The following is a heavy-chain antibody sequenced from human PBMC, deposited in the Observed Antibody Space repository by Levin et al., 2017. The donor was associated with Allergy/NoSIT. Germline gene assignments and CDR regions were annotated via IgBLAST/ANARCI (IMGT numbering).Heavy chain of an antibody. V-gene: IGHV3-11*03. D-gene: IGHD6-13*01. CDR3: ARSRNRIAAAGTSDY. J-gene: IGHJ4*02. CDR1: GFTFSDYY. CDR2: ISSSSSYT. Sequence: GGSLRLSCAASGFTFSDYYMSWIRQAPGKGLEWVSYISSSSSYTNYADSVKGRFTISRDNAKNSLYLQMNSLRAEDTAVYYCARSRNRIAAAGTSDYWGQGTLVTVSS.